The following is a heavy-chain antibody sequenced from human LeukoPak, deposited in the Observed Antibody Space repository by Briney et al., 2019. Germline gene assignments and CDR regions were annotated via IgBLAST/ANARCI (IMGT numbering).Heavy chain of an antibody. CDR1: GGSFSGYY. D-gene: IGHD6-6*01. Sequence: SETLSLTCAVYGGSFSGYYWSWIRQPPGKGLEWMGEINHSGSTNYNPSLKSRVTVSVDTYKNKFSLKLSSVTAADTAVYYCARGVGRIAVRRWSYNWFDPWGQGTLVTVSS. CDR3: ARGVGRIAVRRWSYNWFDP. CDR2: INHSGST. J-gene: IGHJ5*02. V-gene: IGHV4-34*01.